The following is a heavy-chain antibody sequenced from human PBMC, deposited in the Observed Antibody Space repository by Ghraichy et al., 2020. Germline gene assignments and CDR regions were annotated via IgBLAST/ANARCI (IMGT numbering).Heavy chain of an antibody. J-gene: IGHJ4*02. CDR2: INHSGST. CDR3: AREFGEFDY. V-gene: IGHV4-34*01. CDR1: GGSFSGYY. D-gene: IGHD3-16*01. Sequence: SQTLSLTCAVYGGSFSGYYWSWIRQPPGKGLEWIGEINHSGSTNYNPSLKSRVTISVDTSKNQFSLKLSSVTAADTAVYYCAREFGEFDYWGQGTLVTVSS.